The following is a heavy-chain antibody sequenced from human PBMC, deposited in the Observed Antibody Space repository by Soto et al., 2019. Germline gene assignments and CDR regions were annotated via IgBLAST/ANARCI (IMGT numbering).Heavy chain of an antibody. CDR2: IIPIFGTA. CDR1: GGTFSSYA. V-gene: IGHV1-69*13. Sequence: SVKVSCKASGGTFSSYAISWVRQAPGQGLEWMGGIIPIFGTANYAQKFQGRVTITADESTSTAYMELSSLRSEDTAVYYCARTPPRGYYDSSGYSLGYWGQGTLVTVS. CDR3: ARTPPRGYYDSSGYSLGY. D-gene: IGHD3-22*01. J-gene: IGHJ4*02.